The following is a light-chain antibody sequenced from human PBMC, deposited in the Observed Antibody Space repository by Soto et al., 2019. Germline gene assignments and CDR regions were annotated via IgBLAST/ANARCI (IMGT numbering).Light chain of an antibody. V-gene: IGLV2-23*01. Sequence: QSALTQPASVSGSPGQSITISCTGTSSDVGSYNLVSWYKQHQGKAPKLMIYEGSKRPSGVSNRFSGSKSGNTASLTISGLQAEDEADYYCCSYAGSVVFGGGTKVTVL. CDR3: CSYAGSVV. CDR1: SSDVGSYNL. CDR2: EGS. J-gene: IGLJ2*01.